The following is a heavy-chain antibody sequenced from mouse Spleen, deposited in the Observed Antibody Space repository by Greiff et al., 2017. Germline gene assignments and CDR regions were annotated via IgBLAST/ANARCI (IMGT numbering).Heavy chain of an antibody. CDR2: INPNNGGT. V-gene: IGHV1-22*01. J-gene: IGHJ3*01. Sequence: EVQLQQSGPELVKPGASVKMSCKASGYTFTDYNMHWVKQSHGKSLEWIGYINPNNGGTSYNQKFKGKATLTVNKSSSTAYMELRSLTSEDSAVYYCADDGYSAWFAYWGQGTLVTVSA. D-gene: IGHD2-3*01. CDR1: GYTFTDYN. CDR3: ADDGYSAWFAY.